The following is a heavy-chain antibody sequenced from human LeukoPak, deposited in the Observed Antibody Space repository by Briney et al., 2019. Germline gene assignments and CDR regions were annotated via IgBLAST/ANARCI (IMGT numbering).Heavy chain of an antibody. Sequence: ASVKVSCKASGYTFTSYYMHWVRQAPGQGHEWMGIINPSGGSTSYAQKFQGRVTMTRDRSTSKVYMELSSLRADDTAVYYCARGIVLALDYWGQGTLVTVSS. J-gene: IGHJ4*02. CDR3: ARGIVLALDY. V-gene: IGHV1-46*01. CDR1: GYTFTSYY. CDR2: INPSGGST. D-gene: IGHD3-16*02.